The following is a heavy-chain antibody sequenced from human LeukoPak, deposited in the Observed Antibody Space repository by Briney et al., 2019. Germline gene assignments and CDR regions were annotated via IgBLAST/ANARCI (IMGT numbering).Heavy chain of an antibody. V-gene: IGHV4-59*01. D-gene: IGHD4-23*01. J-gene: IGHJ4*02. CDR3: ARGTVVTTRSGFDY. CDR1: GGSISSYY. CDR2: IYYSGST. Sequence: NPSETLSLTCTVSGGSISSYYWTWIRQPPGRGLEWIGYIYYSGSTNYNPSLKSRVTISVDTSRNQFSLKLSSVTAADTAVYYCARGTVVTTRSGFDYWGQGTLVTVSS.